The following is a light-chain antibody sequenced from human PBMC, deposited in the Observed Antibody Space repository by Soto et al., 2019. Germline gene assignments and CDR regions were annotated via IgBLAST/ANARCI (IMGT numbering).Light chain of an antibody. Sequence: QLVLTQPPSASASLGASDTLTCTLSSGYSNYKVDWYQQRPGKGPRFVMRVGTGGIVGSKGDGIPDRFSVLGSGLNRYLTIKNIQEEDESDYHCGADHGSGSNFVVVFGGGTKLTVL. J-gene: IGLJ2*01. CDR3: GADHGSGSNFVVV. V-gene: IGLV9-49*01. CDR1: SGYSNYK. CDR2: VGTGGIVG.